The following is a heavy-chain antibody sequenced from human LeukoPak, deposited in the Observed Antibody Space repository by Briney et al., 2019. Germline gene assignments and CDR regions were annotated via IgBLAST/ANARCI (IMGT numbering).Heavy chain of an antibody. CDR1: GYTFTSYY. Sequence: GGSLRLSCAASGYTFTSYYMHWVRPAPGQGLEWMGIINPSGGSTSYAQKFQGRVTMTRDTSTSTVYMELSSLRSEDTAVYYCARRVILSPYNWFDPWGQGTLVTVSS. V-gene: IGHV1-46*01. J-gene: IGHJ5*02. D-gene: IGHD3-22*01. CDR2: INPSGGST. CDR3: ARRVILSPYNWFDP.